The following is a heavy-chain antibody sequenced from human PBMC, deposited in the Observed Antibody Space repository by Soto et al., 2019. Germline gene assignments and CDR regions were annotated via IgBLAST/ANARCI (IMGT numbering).Heavy chain of an antibody. CDR2: IYTSGST. J-gene: IGHJ6*02. D-gene: IGHD6-6*01. CDR3: ARDEGYSSSDRYYYYGMDV. Sequence: QVQLQESGPGLVKPSETLSLTCTVSGGSISSYYWSWIRQPAGKGLEWIGRIYTSGSTNYNPSLKSRVTMSVDTSKNQFSLKLSSVTAADTAVYYCARDEGYSSSDRYYYYGMDVWGQGTTVTVSS. CDR1: GGSISSYY. V-gene: IGHV4-4*07.